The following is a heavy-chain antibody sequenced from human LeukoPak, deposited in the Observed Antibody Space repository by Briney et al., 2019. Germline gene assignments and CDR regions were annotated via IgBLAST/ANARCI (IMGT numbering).Heavy chain of an antibody. V-gene: IGHV4-61*02. CDR2: IYTSGST. CDR1: GGSISSGSYY. D-gene: IGHD3-3*01. J-gene: IGHJ4*02. Sequence: SETLSLTCTVSGGSISSGSYYWSWIRQPAGKGLEWIGRIYTSGSTNYNPSLKSRVTISVDTSKNQFSLKLSSVTAADTAVYYCARGGSIYDFWSGYFDYRGQGTLVTVSS. CDR3: ARGGSIYDFWSGYFDY.